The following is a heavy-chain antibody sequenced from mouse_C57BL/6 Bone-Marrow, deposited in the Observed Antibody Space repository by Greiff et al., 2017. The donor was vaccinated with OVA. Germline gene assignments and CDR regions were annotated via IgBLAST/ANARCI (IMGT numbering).Heavy chain of an antibody. D-gene: IGHD4-1*01. CDR2: INPGSGGT. Sequence: VKLMESGAELVRPGTSVKVSCKASGYAFTNYLIEWVKQRPGQGLEWIGVINPGSGGTNYNEKFKGKATLTADKSSSTAYMQLSSLTSEDSAVYFCARLGLGRGYYFDYWGQGTTLTVSS. V-gene: IGHV1-54*01. CDR3: ARLGLGRGYYFDY. CDR1: GYAFTNYL. J-gene: IGHJ2*01.